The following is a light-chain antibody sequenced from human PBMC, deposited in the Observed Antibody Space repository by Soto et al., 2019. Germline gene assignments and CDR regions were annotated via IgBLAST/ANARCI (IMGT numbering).Light chain of an antibody. V-gene: IGKV3-20*01. CDR2: GAS. Sequence: IEFKQSPGTLSLYTGESATLSCRVSQTTCPKYVAWYHQRRGVAPRLLVYGASKRAAGIPDRFRGSGSGSEFSLTISGLEPEDFAVYYCQQYNEVSPFTFGQGTRLEIK. CDR1: QTTCPKY. J-gene: IGKJ5*01. CDR3: QQYNEVSPFT.